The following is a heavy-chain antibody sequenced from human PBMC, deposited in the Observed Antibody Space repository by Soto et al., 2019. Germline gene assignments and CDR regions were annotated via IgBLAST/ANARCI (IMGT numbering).Heavy chain of an antibody. CDR3: SRAAAAGTAEYFPL. D-gene: IGHD6-13*01. J-gene: IGHJ1*01. CDR1: GGSISNGDYY. Sequence: PSETLSLTCTVSGGSISNGDYYWSWIRQPPGKGLEWIGYIHHSGSSYYNSSLESRVTISVDTSKNQFSLKLSSVTAADTAMYYCSRAAAAGTAEYFPLWGQGTLVTVSS. CDR2: IHHSGSS. V-gene: IGHV4-30-4*01.